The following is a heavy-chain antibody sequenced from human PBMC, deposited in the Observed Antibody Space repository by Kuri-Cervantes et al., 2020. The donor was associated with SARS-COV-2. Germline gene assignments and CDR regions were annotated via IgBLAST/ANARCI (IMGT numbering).Heavy chain of an antibody. Sequence: SVKVSCKASGGTFSSYAISWVRQAPGQGLEWMGGIIPIFGTANYAQKFQGRVTITADESTSTAYMELRSLRSDDTAMYYCARRSRGARWFDPWGQGTLVTVSS. CDR1: GGTFSSYA. CDR3: ARRSRGARWFDP. CDR2: IIPIFGTA. J-gene: IGHJ5*02. D-gene: IGHD3-16*01. V-gene: IGHV1-69*13.